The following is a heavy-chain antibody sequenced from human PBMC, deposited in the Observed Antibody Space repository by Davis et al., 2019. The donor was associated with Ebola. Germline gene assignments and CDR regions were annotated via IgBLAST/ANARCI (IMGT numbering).Heavy chain of an antibody. CDR2: IIPILGIA. V-gene: IGHV1-69*04. D-gene: IGHD3-3*01. J-gene: IGHJ5*02. CDR1: GGTFSSYA. CDR3: AREGLWSGYYTGRPLFDP. Sequence: AASVKVSCKASGGTFSSYAISWVRQAPGQGLEWMGRIIPILGIANYAQKFQGRVTITADKSTSTAYMELSSLRSEDTAVYYCAREGLWSGYYTGRPLFDPWGQGTLVTVSS.